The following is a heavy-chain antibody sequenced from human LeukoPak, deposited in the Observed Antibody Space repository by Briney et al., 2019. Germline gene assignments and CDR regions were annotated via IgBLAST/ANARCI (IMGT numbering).Heavy chain of an antibody. D-gene: IGHD4-17*01. CDR2: ISYIGTT. CDR3: ARDLVTVTKGFDI. V-gene: IGHV4-59*11. Sequence: SETLSLTCAVSDDSFSSHYWTWIRQPPGKGLEWIGYISYIGTTNYNPSLKSRVTFSIDTSKNQFSLKLRSVTAADTAVYYCARDLVTVTKGFDIWGQGTMVSVSS. CDR1: DDSFSSHY. J-gene: IGHJ3*02.